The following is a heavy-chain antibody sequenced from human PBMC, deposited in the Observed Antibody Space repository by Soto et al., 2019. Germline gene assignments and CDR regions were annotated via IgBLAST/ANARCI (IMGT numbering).Heavy chain of an antibody. CDR3: AYSTGWYRHDV. D-gene: IGHD6-19*01. J-gene: IGHJ3*01. CDR2: LLHSGTT. CDR1: GDSISSPKS. V-gene: IGHV4-4*02. Sequence: QVQLQESGPGLVKPSGTLSLTCAVSGDSISSPKSWTWLRQPPGKGLEWIGDLLHSGTTNYNPSLMSRATLSVDKPQNQFSLTLTPVTAPDTAIYYCAYSTGWYRHDVWGQGTSVTVSS.